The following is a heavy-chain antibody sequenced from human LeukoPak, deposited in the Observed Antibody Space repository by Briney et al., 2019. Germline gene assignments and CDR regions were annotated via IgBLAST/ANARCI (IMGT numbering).Heavy chain of an antibody. V-gene: IGHV4-59*01. CDR3: ARGVVAARFWFDP. CDR2: IYYSGST. CDR1: GGSINSYY. J-gene: IGHJ5*02. Sequence: SETLSLTCTVSGGSINSYYWSYIRQPPWKGLKWIGYIYYSGSTNYNPALKSRVTISVDTSKNQFSLKLSSVTAADTAVYYCARGVVAARFWFDPWGQGTLVTVSS. D-gene: IGHD2-15*01.